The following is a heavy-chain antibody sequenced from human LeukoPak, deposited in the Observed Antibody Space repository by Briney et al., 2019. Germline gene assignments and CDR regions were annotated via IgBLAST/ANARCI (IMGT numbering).Heavy chain of an antibody. CDR2: IHDSGST. V-gene: IGHV4-4*08. Sequence: PSETLSLTCTVSGGTISSYYWNWIRQPPGKGLEWIGYIHDSGSTKYNPSLKSRVTISVDTSKNQFSLKLSSVTAADTAVYYCARCTSGGTNFLYYFDYWGQGTLVTVSS. CDR3: ARCTSGGTNFLYYFDY. CDR1: GGTISSYY. J-gene: IGHJ4*02. D-gene: IGHD1-26*01.